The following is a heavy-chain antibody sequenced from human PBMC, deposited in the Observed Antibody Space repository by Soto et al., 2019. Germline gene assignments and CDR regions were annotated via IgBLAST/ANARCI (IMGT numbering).Heavy chain of an antibody. D-gene: IGHD2-15*01. CDR1: GFTFSDYY. Sequence: QVQLVESGGGLVKPGGSLRFSCAASGFTFSDYYMSWIRQAPGKGLEWLSYISSGGSATYYADSVKGRFTISRDNAKNSLSLQMNSLRAEDTAVYYCARLRDDCSGGRCYSGYYYYMDVWGRGTTVTVSS. CDR3: ARLRDDCSGGRCYSGYYYYMDV. J-gene: IGHJ6*03. CDR2: ISSGGSAT. V-gene: IGHV3-11*01.